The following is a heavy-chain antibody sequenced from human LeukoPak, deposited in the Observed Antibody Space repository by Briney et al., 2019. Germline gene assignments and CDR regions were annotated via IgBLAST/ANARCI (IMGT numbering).Heavy chain of an antibody. V-gene: IGHV3-30*03. CDR3: AGGLLGCRRGSCYPTDY. CDR2: ISDDGTNE. J-gene: IGHJ4*02. D-gene: IGHD2-15*01. Sequence: PGRSLRLSCAASGFTFSNYGMHWVRQAPGKGLEWVAVISDDGTNEYYVDSVKGRFTISRDNSKNTLYLQMNSLRAEDTAVYYCAGGLLGCRRGSCYPTDYWGQGTLVTVSS. CDR1: GFTFSNYG.